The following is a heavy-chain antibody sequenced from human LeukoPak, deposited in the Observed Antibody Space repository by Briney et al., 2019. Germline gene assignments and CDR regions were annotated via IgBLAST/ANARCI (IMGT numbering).Heavy chain of an antibody. J-gene: IGHJ4*02. CDR3: AKAPAWEYAPFDY. CDR2: ISGSGGGT. Sequence: GGSLRLSCAASGFTFSSYAMSWVRQAPGKGLEWVSAISGSGGGTYYADSVKGRFTISRDNSKNTLYLQMNSLRAEDTAVYYCAKAPAWEYAPFDYWGQGTLVTVSS. CDR1: GFTFSSYA. V-gene: IGHV3-23*01. D-gene: IGHD1-26*01.